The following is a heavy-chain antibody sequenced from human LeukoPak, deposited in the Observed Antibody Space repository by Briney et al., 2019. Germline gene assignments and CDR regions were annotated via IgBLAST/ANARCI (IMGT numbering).Heavy chain of an antibody. CDR2: INSSGGTT. J-gene: IGHJ1*01. D-gene: IGHD3-10*01. Sequence: ASVKVSCKASGYTFANYFMHWVRQAPGQGLEWMGIINSSGGTTKYAQEFQGRVTMTRDTSTSTVYMELSSLRSEDTAVYYCARGKEVSWVGEKAVQHWGQGTLVTVSS. CDR1: GYTFANYF. CDR3: ARGKEVSWVGEKAVQH. V-gene: IGHV1-46*01.